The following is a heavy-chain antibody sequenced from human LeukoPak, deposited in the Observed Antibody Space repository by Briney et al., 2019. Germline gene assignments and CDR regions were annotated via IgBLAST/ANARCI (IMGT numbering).Heavy chain of an antibody. V-gene: IGHV4-61*02. D-gene: IGHD3-10*01. Sequence: SETLSLTCTVSGGSIRSGSYYWSWIRQPAGKGLEWIGRIYTSGSTNYNPSLKSRVTISVDTSKNQFSLKLSSVTAADTAVYYCARSRARIDYYGSGSTSWVIDYWGQGTLVTVSS. CDR3: ARSRARIDYYGSGSTSWVIDY. J-gene: IGHJ4*02. CDR2: IYTSGST. CDR1: GGSIRSGSYY.